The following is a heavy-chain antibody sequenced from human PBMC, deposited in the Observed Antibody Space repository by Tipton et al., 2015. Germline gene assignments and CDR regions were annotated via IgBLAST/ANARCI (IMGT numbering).Heavy chain of an antibody. Sequence: SLRLSCAASGFTFRDYYMSWIRQAPGKGLEWIAYISSSSFQTIYADSVKGRFTISRDNAENSLYLQMNSLRAEDTAVYYCAGDVYWGQGTLVTVSS. CDR1: GFTFRDYY. CDR2: ISSSSFQT. CDR3: AGDVY. J-gene: IGHJ4*02. V-gene: IGHV3-11*06.